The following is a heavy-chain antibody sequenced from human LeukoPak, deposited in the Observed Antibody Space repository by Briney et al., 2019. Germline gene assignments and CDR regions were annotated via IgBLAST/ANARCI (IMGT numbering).Heavy chain of an antibody. V-gene: IGHV3-48*01. D-gene: IGHD3-10*01. CDR3: ARDSGSGSYSGY. CDR1: KFTFSIYS. Sequence: GGSLRLSCEASKFTFSIYSMNWFRQAPGKGLEWVAYINVGSSPTYYADSVKGRFTISRDNAKNTLYLQMNSLRAEDTAVYYCARDSGSGSYSGYWGLGTLVTVSS. J-gene: IGHJ4*02. CDR2: INVGSSPT.